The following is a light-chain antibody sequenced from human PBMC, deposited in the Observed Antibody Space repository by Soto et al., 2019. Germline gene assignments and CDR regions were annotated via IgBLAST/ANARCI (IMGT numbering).Light chain of an antibody. CDR3: QHSYTKRIT. V-gene: IGKV1-39*01. Sequence: DIQMTHSPSSLSAYVGDRVTITCRASQSISNRLNWYQQQPGRAPKLLVYTTSNLQSGVPSRFSGSGSGTDFTLTINSLQPEDFATYFCQHSYTKRITFGPGTKVDIK. CDR1: QSISNR. J-gene: IGKJ3*01. CDR2: TTS.